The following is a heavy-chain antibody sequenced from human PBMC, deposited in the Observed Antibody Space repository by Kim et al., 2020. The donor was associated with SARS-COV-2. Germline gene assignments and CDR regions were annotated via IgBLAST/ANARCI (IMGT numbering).Heavy chain of an antibody. CDR1: GFTFSGFW. Sequence: GGSLRLSCAASGFTFSGFWMSWVRQAPGKGLEWVANVKQGGSDKFYVDSVKGRFSISRDNAKNSMYLQMNSLRVEDTAVYYCVRGSGTPATGVGYSRYG. D-gene: IGHD6-13*01. CDR2: VKQGGSDK. CDR3: VRGSGTPATGVGYSRYG. J-gene: IGHJ6*01. V-gene: IGHV3-7*04.